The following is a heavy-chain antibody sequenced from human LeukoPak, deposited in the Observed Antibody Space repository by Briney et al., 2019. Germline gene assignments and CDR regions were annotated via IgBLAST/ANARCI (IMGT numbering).Heavy chain of an antibody. CDR3: SRNGAYGMDY. J-gene: IGHJ4*02. Sequence: GGSLRLSCAASGFTFSRYGMSWVRQAPGKGLEWVSAISGGGGDTYYADSAKGRFTISRDNSKNTLYLQMNSLRAEDTAVYSASRNGAYGMDYWGQGTLVTVSS. D-gene: IGHD1-1*01. CDR2: ISGGGGDT. V-gene: IGHV3-23*01. CDR1: GFTFSRYG.